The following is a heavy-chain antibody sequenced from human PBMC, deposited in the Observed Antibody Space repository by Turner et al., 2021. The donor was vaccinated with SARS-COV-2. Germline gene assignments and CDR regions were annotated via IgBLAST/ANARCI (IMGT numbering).Heavy chain of an antibody. D-gene: IGHD1-26*01. J-gene: IGHJ6*02. Sequence: QVQLQESGPGLGKPSETLSLTCTVSGGLITSFYWSWSREPAGKGLEWIGRFSPSGITNYHPSLQSRVTMSLDRPNNQFSLKLTSVTAADTAVYYCAGEVVVLTTTHYGMDVWGQGTTVTVSS. V-gene: IGHV4-4*07. CDR2: FSPSGIT. CDR1: GGLITSFY. CDR3: AGEVVVLTTTHYGMDV.